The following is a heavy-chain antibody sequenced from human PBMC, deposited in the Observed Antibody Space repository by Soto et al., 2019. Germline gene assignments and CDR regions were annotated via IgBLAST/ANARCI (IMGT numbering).Heavy chain of an antibody. Sequence: QVQLVQSGGEVKKPGASVKVSCKASGYTFTSYSITWVRQAPGQGLEWMGWISAYNGNTNYAQKFQGRVTMTTDTSTSTAYMELRSLTADDTAMYYCERIFTGVNAFDIWGQGTMVTVSS. J-gene: IGHJ3*02. D-gene: IGHD2-8*02. CDR3: ERIFTGVNAFDI. V-gene: IGHV1-18*04. CDR2: ISAYNGNT. CDR1: GYTFTSYS.